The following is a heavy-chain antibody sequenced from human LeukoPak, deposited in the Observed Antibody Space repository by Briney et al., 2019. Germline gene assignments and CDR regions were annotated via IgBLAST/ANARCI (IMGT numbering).Heavy chain of an antibody. J-gene: IGHJ5*02. D-gene: IGHD4-17*01. CDR1: GLTVSSNY. CDR2: IYRGGPT. CDR3: ARDSYVDSEAVRWFDP. V-gene: IGHV3-66*01. Sequence: PGGSLRLSCAASGLTVSSNYMSWVRQAPGKGLEWFSVIYRGGPTYYADSVKGRFTISRDNSKNTLYLQMNSLRAEDTAVYYCARDSYVDSEAVRWFDPWGQGTLVTVSS.